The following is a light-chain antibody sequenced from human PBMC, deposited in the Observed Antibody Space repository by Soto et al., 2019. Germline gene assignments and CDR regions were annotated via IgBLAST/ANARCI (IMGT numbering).Light chain of an antibody. J-gene: IGKJ4*01. CDR1: QTVRTNY. Sequence: EIVMTQSPGTLSLSPGERSTLSCRASQTVRTNYLAWFQHKPGQAPTLLIYGASSRATGIPDRFSGSGSGTDFTLTINRLETEDFAVYFCQQYSDSPRTFGGGTKVESK. CDR2: GAS. V-gene: IGKV3-20*01. CDR3: QQYSDSPRT.